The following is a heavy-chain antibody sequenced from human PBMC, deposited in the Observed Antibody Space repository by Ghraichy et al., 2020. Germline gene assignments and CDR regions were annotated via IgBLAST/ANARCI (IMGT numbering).Heavy chain of an antibody. D-gene: IGHD4-17*01. J-gene: IGHJ4*02. Sequence: GESLNISCAASGFTFSSYGMHWVRQAPGKGLEWVAVISYDGSNKYYADSVKGRFTISRDNSKNTLYLQMNSLRAEDTAVYYCAKAPGRRYFFDYWGQGTLVTVSS. V-gene: IGHV3-30*18. CDR1: GFTFSSYG. CDR3: AKAPGRRYFFDY. CDR2: ISYDGSNK.